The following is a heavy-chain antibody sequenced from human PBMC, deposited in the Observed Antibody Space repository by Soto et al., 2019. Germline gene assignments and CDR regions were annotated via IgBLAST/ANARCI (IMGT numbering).Heavy chain of an antibody. D-gene: IGHD3-22*01. CDR1: GFTFINTG. Sequence: EVQVLQSGGGLGPPGGSLRLSCAGSGFTFINTGMSWVRQAPGQGLEWVSAITGNGDTTYYADSVKGRFTISRDNSKSTLYLQMNSLRAEDTAVYYCAKIDGYFDYWGQGTLVTGSS. CDR2: ITGNGDTT. J-gene: IGHJ4*02. CDR3: AKIDGYFDY. V-gene: IGHV3-23*01.